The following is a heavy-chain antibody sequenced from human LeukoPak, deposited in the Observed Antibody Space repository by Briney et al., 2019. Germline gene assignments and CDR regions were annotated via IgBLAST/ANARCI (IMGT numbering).Heavy chain of an antibody. CDR3: AISSSGYTYGYVSGWFDP. CDR2: IIHIFGTT. V-gene: IGHV1-69*13. D-gene: IGHD5-18*01. Sequence: ASVKVSCKASGGTFNNYAISWVRQAPGQGLEWMGGIIHIFGTTNYAQKFQDRVTITADESTRTAWMELSSLTSEDTAVYYCAISSSGYTYGYVSGWFDPWGQRTLVTVSS. CDR1: GGTFNNYA. J-gene: IGHJ5*02.